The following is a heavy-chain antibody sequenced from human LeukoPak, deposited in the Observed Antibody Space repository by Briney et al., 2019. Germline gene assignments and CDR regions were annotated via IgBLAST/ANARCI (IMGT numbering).Heavy chain of an antibody. CDR3: ASYVWGSYFGPKRFDY. D-gene: IGHD3-16*01. CDR1: GGFISRNSFY. V-gene: IGHV4-39*01. CDR2: IYYSGTT. J-gene: IGHJ4*02. Sequence: PSETLSLTCTVSGGFISRNSFYWGWIRQPPGKGLEWIGSIYYSGTTYYNPSLKSRVTISVDTSKNQFSLKLNSVTAADTAVYYCASYVWGSYFGPKRFDYWGQGTLVTVSS.